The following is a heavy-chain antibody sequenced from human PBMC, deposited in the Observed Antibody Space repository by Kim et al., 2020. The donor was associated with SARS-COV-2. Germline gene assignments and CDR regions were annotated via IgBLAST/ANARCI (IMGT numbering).Heavy chain of an antibody. D-gene: IGHD5-18*01. CDR3: ARKGYSYGSFNGYYGMDV. V-gene: IGHV1-69*13. CDR1: GGTFSSYA. CDR2: IIPIFGTA. J-gene: IGHJ6*02. Sequence: SVKVSCKASGGTFSSYAISWVRQAPGQGLEWMGGIIPIFGTANYAQKFQGRVTITADESTSTAYMELSSLRSEDTAVYYCARKGYSYGSFNGYYGMDVWGQGTTVTVSS.